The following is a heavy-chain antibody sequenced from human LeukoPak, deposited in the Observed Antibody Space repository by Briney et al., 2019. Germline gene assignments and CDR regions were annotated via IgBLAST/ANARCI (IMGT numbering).Heavy chain of an antibody. V-gene: IGHV3-21*01. CDR3: GRDLGLGGWDEDY. J-gene: IGHJ4*02. CDR2: ISSSSSYI. Sequence: GGSLRLSCAASGFTFSSYSMNWVRQAPGKGLEWVSSISSSSSYIYYADSVKGRFTISRDNAKNSLYLQMNSLRAEDTAVYYCGRDLGLGGWDEDYWGQGTLVTVSS. CDR1: GFTFSSYS. D-gene: IGHD6-19*01.